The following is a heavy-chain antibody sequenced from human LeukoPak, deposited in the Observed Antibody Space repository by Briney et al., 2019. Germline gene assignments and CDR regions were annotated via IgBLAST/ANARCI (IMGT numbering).Heavy chain of an antibody. J-gene: IGHJ4*02. CDR1: GFTFRSYS. CDR2: ISSSSSTI. D-gene: IGHD6-13*01. Sequence: GGSLRLSCAASGFTFRSYSMNWVRQAPGVGLEWVSYISSSSSTIYYADSVKGRFIISRDNAKNSLYLQMNSLRAEDTAVYYCARSFRAAAGTVPFDYWGQGTLVTVSS. V-gene: IGHV3-48*01. CDR3: ARSFRAAAGTVPFDY.